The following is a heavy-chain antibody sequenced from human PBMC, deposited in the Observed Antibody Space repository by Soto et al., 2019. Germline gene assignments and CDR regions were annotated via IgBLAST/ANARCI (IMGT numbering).Heavy chain of an antibody. Sequence: GASVQVSCKASGGTFSSYAISWVRQAPGQGLEWMGGIIPIFGTANYAQKFQGRFTITADESTSTAYMELSSLRSEDTAVYYCASPGGILTGYYPPAKFYYYYGMDVWGQGTTVTVSS. V-gene: IGHV1-69*13. J-gene: IGHJ6*02. D-gene: IGHD3-9*01. CDR3: ASPGGILTGYYPPAKFYYYYGMDV. CDR2: IIPIFGTA. CDR1: GGTFSSYA.